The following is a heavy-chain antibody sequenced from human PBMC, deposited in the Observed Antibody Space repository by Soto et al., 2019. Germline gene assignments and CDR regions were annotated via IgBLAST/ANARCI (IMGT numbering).Heavy chain of an antibody. CDR3: ARGTDTAELFYFDD. D-gene: IGHD2-2*01. CDR2: IYEYGAT. CDR1: GGSISSGGYC. Sequence: QLQLQESGSGLVKPSQTLSLTCAVSGGSISSGGYCWSWIRQPPGKGLEWIGYIYEYGATSYSPYIKSRVTMSIDRSKNQFSLKLNSVTAADTAVYYCARGTDTAELFYFDDWGQGTLVTVSS. V-gene: IGHV4-30-2*01. J-gene: IGHJ4*02.